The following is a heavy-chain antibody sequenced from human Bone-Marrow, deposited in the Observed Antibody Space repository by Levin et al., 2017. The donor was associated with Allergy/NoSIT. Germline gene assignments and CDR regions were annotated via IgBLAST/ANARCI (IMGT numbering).Heavy chain of an antibody. CDR3: ARDSAAGSGNDF. D-gene: IGHD6-13*01. CDR2: IFHSGNT. V-gene: IGHV4-30-4*01. Sequence: PSETLSLTCTVSGGSISSGDYYWSWIRQPPGKGLEWIGYIFHSGNTDYSPSLKSRVTMSVDMAKNQFSLRLASVTDADTAVYYCARDSAAGSGNDFWGQGILVTVSS. J-gene: IGHJ4*02. CDR1: GGSISSGDYY.